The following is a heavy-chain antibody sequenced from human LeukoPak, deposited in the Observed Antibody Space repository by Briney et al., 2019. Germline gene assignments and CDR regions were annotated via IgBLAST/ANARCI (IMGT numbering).Heavy chain of an antibody. J-gene: IGHJ5*02. Sequence: MSSETLSLTCTVSGGSISNYYWGWICQAPGKGLEWIGSIYYSGNTYYNSSLKSRVTISVDTSKNQFSLKLSSVTAADTAVYYCARRVAAAGFLAYFGRFDPWGQGTLVTVSS. CDR3: ARRVAAAGFLAYFGRFDP. D-gene: IGHD6-13*01. CDR1: GGSISNYY. V-gene: IGHV4-39*07. CDR2: IYYSGNT.